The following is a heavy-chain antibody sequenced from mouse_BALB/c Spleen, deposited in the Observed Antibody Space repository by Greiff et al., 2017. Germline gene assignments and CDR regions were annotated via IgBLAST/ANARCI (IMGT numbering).Heavy chain of an antibody. CDR3: ARRRAMITAWFAY. CDR2: ISYDGSN. CDR1: GYSITSGYY. D-gene: IGHD2-4*01. Sequence: EVKLVESGPGLVKPSQSLSLTCSVTGYSITSGYYWNWIRQFPGNKLEWMGYISYDGSNNYNPSLKNRISITRDASKNQFFLKLNSVTTEDTATYYCARRRAMITAWFAYWGQGTLVTVSA. V-gene: IGHV3-6*02. J-gene: IGHJ3*01.